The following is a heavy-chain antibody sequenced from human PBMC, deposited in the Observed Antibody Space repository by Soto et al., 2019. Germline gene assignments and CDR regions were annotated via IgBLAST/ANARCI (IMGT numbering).Heavy chain of an antibody. D-gene: IGHD6-6*01. CDR2: MYHSGIT. V-gene: IGHV4-38-2*01. CDR3: ARSMYSTSAQLYYGMDV. J-gene: IGHJ6*02. Sequence: SKTLSLTCAVSGYSIRSGYFWGWIRQPPGKGLEWIGSMYHSGITYYNLSLKSRVTISVDTSKNQLSLKLSSATAADTAVYYCARSMYSTSAQLYYGMDVWGQGTTVTVSS. CDR1: GYSIRSGYF.